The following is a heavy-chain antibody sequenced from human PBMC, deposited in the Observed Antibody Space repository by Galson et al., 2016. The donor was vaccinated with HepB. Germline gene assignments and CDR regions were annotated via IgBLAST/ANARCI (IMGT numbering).Heavy chain of an antibody. Sequence: ETLSLTCTVSGASISGYYLSWIRQPPGKGLEWIGYIYYSGRTNYNPSLKSRVTISIDTSKNQFSLKLSSVTAADTAVYYCARDDSGGWYGFHYGMDVWGQGTTVTVSS. CDR1: GASISGYY. V-gene: IGHV4-59*01. CDR2: IYYSGRT. J-gene: IGHJ6*02. CDR3: ARDDSGGWYGFHYGMDV. D-gene: IGHD6-19*01.